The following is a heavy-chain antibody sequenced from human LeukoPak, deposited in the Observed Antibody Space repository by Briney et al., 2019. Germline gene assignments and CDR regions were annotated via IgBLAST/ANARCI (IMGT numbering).Heavy chain of an antibody. CDR1: GGSISSYY. J-gene: IGHJ6*03. CDR3: ARGGGIAVAGHYYMDV. CDR2: IYYSGST. V-gene: IGHV4-59*01. D-gene: IGHD6-19*01. Sequence: SETLSLTCTVSGGSISSYYWSWIRQPPGKGLEWIGYIYYSGSTNYNPSLKSRVTISVDTSKNQFSLKLSSVTAADTAVYYCARGGGIAVAGHYYMDVWAKGPRSPS.